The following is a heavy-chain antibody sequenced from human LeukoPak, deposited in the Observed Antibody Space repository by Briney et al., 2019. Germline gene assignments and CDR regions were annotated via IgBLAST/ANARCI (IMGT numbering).Heavy chain of an antibody. CDR1: GYTFTGYY. J-gene: IGHJ4*02. D-gene: IGHD6-13*01. CDR3: ARDPSSSWYRSTALYYFDY. V-gene: IGHV1-2*02. Sequence: ASVKVSCKASGYTFTGYYMHWVRQAPGQGLEWMGWINPNSGGTNYAQKFQGRVTMTRDTSISTAYMELSRLRSDDAAVYYCARDPSSSWYRSTALYYFDYWGQGTLVTVSS. CDR2: INPNSGGT.